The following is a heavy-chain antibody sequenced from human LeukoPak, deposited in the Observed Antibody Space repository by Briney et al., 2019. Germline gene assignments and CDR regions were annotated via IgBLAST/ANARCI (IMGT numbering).Heavy chain of an antibody. CDR1: GFTFEDHT. Sequence: PGGSLRLSCAASGFTFEDHTMHWVRQGPGKGLEWVSLISWDSSSIYYADSVRGRFTISRDNAKNSLYLQMNSLRAEDTAVYYCARAYMGYFDYWGQGTLVTVSS. CDR2: ISWDSSSI. J-gene: IGHJ4*02. D-gene: IGHD2-2*02. V-gene: IGHV3-43*01. CDR3: ARAYMGYFDY.